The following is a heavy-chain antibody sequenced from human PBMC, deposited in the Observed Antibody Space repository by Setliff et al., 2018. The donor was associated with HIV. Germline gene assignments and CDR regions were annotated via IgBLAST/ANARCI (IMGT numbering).Heavy chain of an antibody. CDR1: GYMFTDYY. CDR3: TRGTAVADTNTQPFKY. D-gene: IGHD6-19*01. Sequence: ASVKVSCKASGYMFTDYYIHWVRQAPGQGLEWMGWINPKSGDTKYGQSFQGRVTMTRDTSISTAYRNLSGLRSNDTAVYYCTRGTAVADTNTQPFKYWGQGALVTVSS. J-gene: IGHJ4*02. CDR2: INPKSGDT. V-gene: IGHV1-2*02.